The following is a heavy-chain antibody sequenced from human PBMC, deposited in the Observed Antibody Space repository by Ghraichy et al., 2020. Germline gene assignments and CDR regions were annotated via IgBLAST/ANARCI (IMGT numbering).Heavy chain of an antibody. J-gene: IGHJ4*02. V-gene: IGHV3-23*01. Sequence: GGSLRLSCAASGFTFSSYAMSWVRQAPGKGLEWVSAISGSGGSTYYADSVKGRFTISRDNSKNTLYLQMNSLRAEDTAVYYCAQSSGWYSCLDYWGQGTRVTVSS. CDR3: AQSSGWYSCLDY. CDR1: GFTFSSYA. D-gene: IGHD6-19*01. CDR2: ISGSGGST.